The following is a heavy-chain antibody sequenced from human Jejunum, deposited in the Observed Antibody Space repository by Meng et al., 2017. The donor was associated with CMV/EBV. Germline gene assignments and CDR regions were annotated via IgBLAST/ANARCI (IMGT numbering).Heavy chain of an antibody. Sequence: GQLVESGGVLAQPGGSLRLSCAASGFPVSGHYMTWVRQAPGGGLEWVSVIYTYGSTYYADSVKGRFTISRDISKNTLYLQMNNLRADDTAMYYCARDIYSSSLNWGYWGQGTLVTVSS. J-gene: IGHJ4*02. CDR2: IYTYGST. CDR3: ARDIYSSSLNWGY. CDR1: GFPVSGHY. D-gene: IGHD6-6*01. V-gene: IGHV3-66*01.